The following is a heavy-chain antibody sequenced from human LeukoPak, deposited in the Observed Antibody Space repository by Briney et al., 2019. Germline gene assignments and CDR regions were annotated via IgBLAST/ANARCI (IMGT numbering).Heavy chain of an antibody. CDR1: RGSISSSSYY. V-gene: IGHV4-39*01. Sequence: SETLSLTCTVSRGSISSSSYYWGWIRQPPGKGLEWIGSIYYSGSTYYNPSLKSRVTISVDTSKNQFSLKLSSVTAADTAVYYCARHVVRFDDFWSGYYAYYYDSSGYHYFDYWGQGTLVTVSS. D-gene: IGHD3-22*01. CDR3: ARHVVRFDDFWSGYYAYYYDSSGYHYFDY. J-gene: IGHJ4*02. CDR2: IYYSGST.